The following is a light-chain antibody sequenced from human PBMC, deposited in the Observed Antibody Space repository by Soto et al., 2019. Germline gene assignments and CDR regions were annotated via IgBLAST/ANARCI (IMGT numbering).Light chain of an antibody. CDR3: QQYNNWPPDRT. Sequence: EIVMTQSPATLSVSPGERATLSCRASQSVGSNLAWYQQKPVQAPRLLIYGASTRATGIPARFSGSGSGTECTLTISSLQSEDFAIYFCQQYNNWPPDRTFGQGTKVEIK. CDR1: QSVGSN. CDR2: GAS. J-gene: IGKJ1*01. V-gene: IGKV3-15*01.